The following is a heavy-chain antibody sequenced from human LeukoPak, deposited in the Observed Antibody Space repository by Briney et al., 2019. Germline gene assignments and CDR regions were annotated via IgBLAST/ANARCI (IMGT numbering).Heavy chain of an antibody. J-gene: IGHJ4*02. CDR2: ISSSSSYI. CDR3: AGAPYDSSGYYYY. V-gene: IGHV3-21*01. D-gene: IGHD3-22*01. CDR1: GFTFSSYS. Sequence: PGRSLRLSCAASGFTFSSYSMNWVRQAPGKGLEWVSSISSSSSYIYYADSVKGRFTISRDNAKNSLYLQMNSLRAEDTAVYYCAGAPYDSSGYYYYWGQGTLVTVSS.